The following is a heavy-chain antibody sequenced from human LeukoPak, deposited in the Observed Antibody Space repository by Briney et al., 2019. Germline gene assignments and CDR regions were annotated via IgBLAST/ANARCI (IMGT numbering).Heavy chain of an antibody. D-gene: IGHD1-26*01. CDR2: IYTSGST. J-gene: IGHJ3*02. CDR1: GGSISSGSYY. CDR3: AKAPLVGASGDAFDI. V-gene: IGHV4-61*02. Sequence: SQTLSLACTVSGGSISSGSYYWSWIRQPAGKGLEWIGRIYTSGSTNYNPSLKSRVTISVDTSKNQFSLKLSSVTAADTAVYYCAKAPLVGASGDAFDIWGQGTMVTVSS.